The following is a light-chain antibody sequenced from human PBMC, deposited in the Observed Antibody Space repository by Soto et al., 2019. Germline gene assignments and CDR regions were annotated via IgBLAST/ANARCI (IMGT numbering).Light chain of an antibody. Sequence: QSVLTQPASVSGTPGQSITISCSGNSNDIGSYVHVAWYQQCPGKSPKLIIYAVSDRPSGVSYRFSGSKSGISASITISRLQAEYEADYYCISYTDRQSYLFGTGTKVTVL. V-gene: IGLV2-14*03. CDR3: ISYTDRQSYL. J-gene: IGLJ1*01. CDR1: SNDIGSYVH. CDR2: AVS.